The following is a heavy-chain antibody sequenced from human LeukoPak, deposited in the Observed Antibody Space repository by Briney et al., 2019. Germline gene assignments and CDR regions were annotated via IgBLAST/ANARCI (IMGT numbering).Heavy chain of an antibody. CDR2: IKQDGSEK. CDR3: ARDQAGSYFDAAFDI. V-gene: IGHV3-7*03. J-gene: IGHJ3*02. D-gene: IGHD1-26*01. Sequence: GGSLRLSCAASGFTFSSYAMSWVRQAPGKGLEWVANIKQDGSEKYYVDSVKGRFTISRDNAKNSLYLQMNSLRAEDTAVHYCARDQAGSYFDAAFDIWGQGTMVTVSS. CDR1: GFTFSSYA.